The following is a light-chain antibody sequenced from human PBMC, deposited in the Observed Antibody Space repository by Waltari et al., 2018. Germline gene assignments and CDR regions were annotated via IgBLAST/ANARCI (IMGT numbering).Light chain of an antibody. CDR1: RSVLHSSNNKNY. CDR3: QQCYSLPLT. J-gene: IGKJ4*01. V-gene: IGKV4-1*01. Sequence: DIVMTQSPDSLAVYLGERATINCKSSRSVLHSSNNKNYLAWYQQKPGQPPKLLIYWASTRESGVPDRFSGSGSGTDFTLTISSLQAEDVAVYYCQQCYSLPLTFGGGTKVDIK. CDR2: WAS.